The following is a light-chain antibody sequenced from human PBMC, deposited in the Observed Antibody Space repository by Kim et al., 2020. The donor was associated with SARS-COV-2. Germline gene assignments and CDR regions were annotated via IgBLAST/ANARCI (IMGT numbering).Light chain of an antibody. CDR1: QSIVYSNGNSY. Sequence: VVMTQSPLSLPVTLGQPASISCRSSQSIVYSNGNSYLNWFHQRPGQSPRRLIYEASKRDSGVPDRFSGSGSGTDFTLKISRVEAEDVGIYYCMQGTHWPLTFGPGTKVDIK. V-gene: IGKV2-30*01. J-gene: IGKJ3*01. CDR2: EAS. CDR3: MQGTHWPLT.